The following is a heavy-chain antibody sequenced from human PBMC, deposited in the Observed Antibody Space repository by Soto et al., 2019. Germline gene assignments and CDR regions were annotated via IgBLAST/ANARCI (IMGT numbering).Heavy chain of an antibody. V-gene: IGHV3-23*01. CDR1: GFTFSSYA. D-gene: IGHD2-15*01. CDR2: ISGSGGST. Sequence: EVQLLESGGGLVQPGGSLRLSCAASGFTFSSYAMRWVLQAPGKGLEWVSAISGSGGSTYYADYVKGRFTISRDNSKNTLYLQINSLRDEDTAVYYCAKWEYCSGGSCYSAPYNWFDPWGQGTLVTVSS. J-gene: IGHJ5*02. CDR3: AKWEYCSGGSCYSAPYNWFDP.